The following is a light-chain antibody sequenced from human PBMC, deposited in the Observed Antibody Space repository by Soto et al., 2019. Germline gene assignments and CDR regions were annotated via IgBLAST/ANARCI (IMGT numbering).Light chain of an antibody. CDR1: QTISSW. Sequence: DIQMTQFPSTLSGSVGDRVTITCRASQTISSWLDWYQQKPGKAPKLLIYKASTLKSGVPSRFSGSGSGTEFTLTISSLQPDDFATYYCQQYNSYSEAFGQGTKVELK. CDR3: QQYNSYSEA. J-gene: IGKJ1*01. CDR2: KAS. V-gene: IGKV1-5*03.